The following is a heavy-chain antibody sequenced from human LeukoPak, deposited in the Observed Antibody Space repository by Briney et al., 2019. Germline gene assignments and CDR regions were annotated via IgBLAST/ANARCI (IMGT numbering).Heavy chain of an antibody. D-gene: IGHD6-13*01. J-gene: IGHJ5*02. CDR3: ARGADSSSWFWFDA. V-gene: IGHV4-34*01. CDR2: INHSGSI. CDR1: GGSFSDNY. Sequence: SETLSLTCAVYGGSFSDNYWSWIRQFPGKGLEWIGEINHSGSINYNPSLKSRITISVDTSKNQFSLRLSSVTAADTAVYYCARGADSSSWFWFDAWGQGTLVTVSS.